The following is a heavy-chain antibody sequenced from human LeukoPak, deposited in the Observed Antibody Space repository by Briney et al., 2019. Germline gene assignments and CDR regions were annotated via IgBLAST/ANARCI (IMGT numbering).Heavy chain of an antibody. CDR2: ISYDGNNK. D-gene: IGHD1-26*01. J-gene: IGHJ6*03. V-gene: IGHV3-30*18. Sequence: GGSLRLSCAASGFSFSSYGMHWVRQAPGKGLEWVAVISYDGNNKYYADSVKGRFTISRDNSKNTLYLQMNSLRAEDTAVYYCAKGRGWEASYYYYYMDVWGKGTTVTISS. CDR1: GFSFSSYG. CDR3: AKGRGWEASYYYYYMDV.